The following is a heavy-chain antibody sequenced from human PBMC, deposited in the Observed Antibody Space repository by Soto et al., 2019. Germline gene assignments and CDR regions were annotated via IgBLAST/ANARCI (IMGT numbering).Heavy chain of an antibody. Sequence: GESLKISCKGSGYSFTTYWIGWVRQMPGKGLEWMGIIYAGDSDTRYSPSFQGQVTISADKSISTAYLQWSSLKASDIAMYYCAAPGDSSGYSSLSNYWGQGTLVTVSS. J-gene: IGHJ4*02. V-gene: IGHV5-51*01. CDR2: IYAGDSDT. D-gene: IGHD3-22*01. CDR3: AAPGDSSGYSSLSNY. CDR1: GYSFTTYW.